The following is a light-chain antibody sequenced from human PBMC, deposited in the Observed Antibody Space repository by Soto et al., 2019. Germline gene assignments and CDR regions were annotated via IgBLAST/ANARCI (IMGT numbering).Light chain of an antibody. CDR1: SNDVGDYNY. Sequence: QSALTQPASVSGSPGQSITIACTGTSNDVGDYNYVSWYQHHPGKAPKLLIFEVSNRPSGVSYRFSGSKFGNTASLTISGLKAEDEADYFCTSYATYSTLVFGGGTK. V-gene: IGLV2-14*01. CDR3: TSYATYSTLV. J-gene: IGLJ2*01. CDR2: EVS.